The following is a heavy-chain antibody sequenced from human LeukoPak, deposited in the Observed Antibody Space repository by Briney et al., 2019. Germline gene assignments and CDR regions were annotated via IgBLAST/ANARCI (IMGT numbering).Heavy chain of an antibody. Sequence: PGGSLRLSCGASGFTFSSFGMRWVRQAPGKGLEWVAFIRFDGSNKYYADSVKGRFTISRDNSKNTLFLQVNSLRAEDTAVYYCAKDARRTFGLSSGLCRGSYYFDYWGQGTLVTVSS. CDR3: AKDARRTFGLSSGLCRGSYYFDY. D-gene: IGHD6-19*01. V-gene: IGHV3-30*02. CDR2: IRFDGSNK. J-gene: IGHJ4*02. CDR1: GFTFSSFG.